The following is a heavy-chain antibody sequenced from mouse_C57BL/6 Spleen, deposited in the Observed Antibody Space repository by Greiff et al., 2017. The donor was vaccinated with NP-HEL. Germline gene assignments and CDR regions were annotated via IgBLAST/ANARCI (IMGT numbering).Heavy chain of an antibody. V-gene: IGHV1-82*01. CDR3: ARSGWKDYFDC. CDR1: GYAFSSSW. D-gene: IGHD3-1*01. CDR2: IYPGDGDT. Sequence: QVQLKESGPELVKPGASVKISCKASGYAFSSSWMNWVKQRPGKGLEWIGRIYPGDGDTNYNGKFKGKATLTADKSSSTAYMQLSSLTSEDSAVYFCARSGWKDYFDCWGQGTTLTVSS. J-gene: IGHJ2*01.